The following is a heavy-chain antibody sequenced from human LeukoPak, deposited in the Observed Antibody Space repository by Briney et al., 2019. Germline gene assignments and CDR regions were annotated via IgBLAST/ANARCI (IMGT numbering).Heavy chain of an antibody. D-gene: IGHD2-2*01. CDR2: IYYSGST. Sequence: SETLSLTCTVSGYSISSGYYWGWIRQHPGKGLEWIGYIYYSGSTYYNPSLKSRVTISVDTSKNQFSLKLTSVTAADTAVYYCARRVPATAIGAFDPWGQGTLVTVSS. V-gene: IGHV4-31*03. J-gene: IGHJ5*02. CDR3: ARRVPATAIGAFDP. CDR1: GYSISSGYY.